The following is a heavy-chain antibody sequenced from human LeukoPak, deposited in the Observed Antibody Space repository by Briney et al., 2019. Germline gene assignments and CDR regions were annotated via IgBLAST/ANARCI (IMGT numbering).Heavy chain of an antibody. V-gene: IGHV4-34*01. J-gene: IGHJ4*02. CDR1: GGSFSGYY. D-gene: IGHD6-13*01. CDR3: ARVVAAAGDLDY. Sequence: PSETLSLTCAVYGGSFSGYYWSWIRQPPGKGLEWIGEINHSGSTNYNPSLKSRVTISVDTSKNQFPLKLSSVTAADTAVYYCARVVAAAGDLDYWGQGTLVTVSS. CDR2: INHSGST.